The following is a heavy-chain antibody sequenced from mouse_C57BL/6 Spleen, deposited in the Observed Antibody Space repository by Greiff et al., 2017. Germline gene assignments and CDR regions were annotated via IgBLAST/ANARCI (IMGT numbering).Heavy chain of an antibody. J-gene: IGHJ4*01. D-gene: IGHD2-2*01. CDR2: IYPGDGDT. V-gene: IGHV1-80*01. CDR3: GRAMATTGDMDY. Sequence: QVQLQQSGAELVKPGASVKISCKASGYAFSSYWMNWVKQRPGKGLEWIGQIYPGDGDTNYNEKFKGKATLTADKSSSTAYMQLSSLTSEDAAVYFCGRAMATTGDMDYWGQGTSVTVSS. CDR1: GYAFSSYW.